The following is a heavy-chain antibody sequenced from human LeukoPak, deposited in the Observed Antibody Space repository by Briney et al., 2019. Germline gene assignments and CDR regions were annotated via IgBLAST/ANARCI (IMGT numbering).Heavy chain of an antibody. CDR2: IYHSGST. V-gene: IGHV4-30-2*01. CDR3: ARGITMVRGVIRHYYYYGMDV. CDR1: GGSISSGGYS. D-gene: IGHD3-10*01. J-gene: IGHJ6*04. Sequence: SETLSLTCAVSGGSISSGGYSWSWIRQPPGKGLEWIGYIYHSGSTYYNPSLKSRVTISVDRSENQFSLKLSSVTAADTAVYYCARGITMVRGVIRHYYYYGMDVWGKGTTVTVSS.